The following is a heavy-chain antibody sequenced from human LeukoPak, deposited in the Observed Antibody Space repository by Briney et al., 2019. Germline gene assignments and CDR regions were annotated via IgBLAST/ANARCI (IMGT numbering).Heavy chain of an antibody. V-gene: IGHV4-59*11. CDR1: GGSISSHY. J-gene: IGHJ4*02. CDR3: ARAPRDGYNGYYFDY. Sequence: SETLSLTCTVSGGSISSHYWSWIRQPPGKGLEWIGYIYYSGSANYNPSLKSRVTMSVDTSKNQFSLKLSSVTAADTAVYYCARAPRDGYNGYYFDYWGQGTLVTVSS. CDR2: IYYSGSA. D-gene: IGHD5-24*01.